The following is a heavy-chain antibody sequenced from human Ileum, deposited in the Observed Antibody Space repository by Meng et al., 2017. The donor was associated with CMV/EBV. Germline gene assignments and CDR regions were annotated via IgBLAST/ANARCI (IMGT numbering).Heavy chain of an antibody. D-gene: IGHD1-14*01. CDR1: GGTFSSNA. Sequence: QVPLVQSGAEVKKPGSSVKVSCEASGGTFSSNAISWVRHAPGQGLEWMGVISPIFRTSNYAQKFQGRLTVTADESTSTAYMELSSLTSGDTAVYYCATSGRGPKYYFDYWGQGTLVTVSS. V-gene: IGHV1-69*12. CDR3: ATSGRGPKYYFDY. CDR2: ISPIFRTS. J-gene: IGHJ4*02.